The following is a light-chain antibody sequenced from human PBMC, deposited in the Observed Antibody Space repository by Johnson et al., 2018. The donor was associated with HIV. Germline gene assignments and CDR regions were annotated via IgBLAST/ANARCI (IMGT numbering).Light chain of an antibody. CDR3: GTWDSSLSAGEYV. V-gene: IGLV1-51*02. Sequence: QSVLTQPPSVSAAPGQKVTISCSGSSSNIENNYVSWYQHLQGTAPKVLIYENSKRPSSIPDRFSGSKSGTSATLDITGLQTGDEADYYCGTWDSSLSAGEYVFGTGAKVTVL. J-gene: IGLJ1*01. CDR1: SSNIENNY. CDR2: ENS.